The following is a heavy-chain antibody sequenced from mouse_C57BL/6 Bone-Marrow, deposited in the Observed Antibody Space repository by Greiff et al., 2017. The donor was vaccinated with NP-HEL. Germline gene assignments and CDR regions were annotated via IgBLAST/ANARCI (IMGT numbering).Heavy chain of an antibody. CDR2: ISSDSSTI. CDR1: GFTFSSFG. CDR3: ARYGNSYYFDY. D-gene: IGHD2-1*01. Sequence: EVQRVESGGGLVQPGGSRKLSCAASGFTFSSFGMHWVRQAPEKGLEWVAYISSDSSTICYADTVKDRFTISRDDPKNTLFLQMTSLRSEDTAVYFCARYGNSYYFDYWGQGTTLTVSS. J-gene: IGHJ2*01. V-gene: IGHV5-17*02.